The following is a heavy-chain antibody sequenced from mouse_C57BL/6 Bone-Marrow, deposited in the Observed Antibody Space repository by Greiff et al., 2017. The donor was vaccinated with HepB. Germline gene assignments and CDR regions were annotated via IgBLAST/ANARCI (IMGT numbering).Heavy chain of an antibody. CDR1: GYTFTDYY. D-gene: IGHD2-4*01. CDR2: IYPGSGNT. CDR3: ARRGYYDYDGFAY. J-gene: IGHJ3*01. V-gene: IGHV1-76*01. Sequence: QVQLQQSGPELVKPGASVKLSCKASGYTFTDYYINWVKQRPGQGLEWIARIYPGSGNTYYNEKFKGKATLTAEKSSSTAYMQLSSLTSEDSAVYFCARRGYYDYDGFAYWGQGTLVTVSA.